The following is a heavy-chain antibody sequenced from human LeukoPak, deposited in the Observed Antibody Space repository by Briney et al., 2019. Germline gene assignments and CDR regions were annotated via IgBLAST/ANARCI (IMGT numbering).Heavy chain of an antibody. CDR2: ISYDGSNK. CDR1: GFTFSSYA. CDR3: AKDEVGATWAPGY. D-gene: IGHD1-26*01. V-gene: IGHV3-30*04. Sequence: PGGSLRLSCPASGFTFSSYAMHWVRQAAGKGLEWVAVISYDGSNKYYADSVKGRFTISRDNSKNTLYLQMNSLRAEDTAVYYCAKDEVGATWAPGYWGQGTLVTVSS. J-gene: IGHJ4*02.